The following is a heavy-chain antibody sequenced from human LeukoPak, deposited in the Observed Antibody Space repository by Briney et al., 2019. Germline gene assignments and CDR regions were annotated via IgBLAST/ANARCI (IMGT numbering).Heavy chain of an antibody. CDR1: GNYW. V-gene: IGHV3-74*01. Sequence: GGSLRLSCAASGNYWMHWVRQAPGKGLVWVSHINSDGSWTSYADSVKGRFTISKDNAKNTVYLQMNNLRAEDTAVYYCVSLYETYWGRGTLVTVSS. CDR3: VSLYETY. J-gene: IGHJ4*02. CDR2: INSDGSWT. D-gene: IGHD2/OR15-2a*01.